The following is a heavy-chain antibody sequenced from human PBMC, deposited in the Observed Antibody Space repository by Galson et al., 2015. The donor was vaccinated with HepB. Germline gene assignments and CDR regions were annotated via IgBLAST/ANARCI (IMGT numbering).Heavy chain of an antibody. V-gene: IGHV3-23*01. J-gene: IGHJ4*02. CDR2: ISGSGGST. CDR1: GFTFSSYA. D-gene: IGHD2-15*01. CDR3: AKSGYCSGGSCYSPYYFDY. Sequence: SLRLSCAASGFTFSSYAMSWVRQAPGKGLEWVSAISGSGGSTYYADSVKGRFTISRDNSKNTLYLQMNSLRAEDTAVYYCAKSGYCSGGSCYSPYYFDYWGQGTLVTVSS.